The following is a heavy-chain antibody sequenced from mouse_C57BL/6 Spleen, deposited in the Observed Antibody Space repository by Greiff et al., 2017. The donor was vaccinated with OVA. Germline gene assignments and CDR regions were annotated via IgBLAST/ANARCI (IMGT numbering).Heavy chain of an antibody. CDR2: IYPGSGST. V-gene: IGHV1-55*01. Sequence: QVQLQQPGAELVKPGASVKLSCKASGYTFTSYWITWVKQRPGQGLEWIGDIYPGSGSTNYNEKFKSKATLTVDTSSSTAYMQLSSLTSEDSAVYYCARFPRLYWYFDVWGTGTTVTVSS. CDR3: ARFPRLYWYFDV. J-gene: IGHJ1*03. CDR1: GYTFTSYW.